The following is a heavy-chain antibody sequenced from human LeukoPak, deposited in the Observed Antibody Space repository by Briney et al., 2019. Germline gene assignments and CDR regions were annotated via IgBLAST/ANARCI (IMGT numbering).Heavy chain of an antibody. CDR1: GFSLSTSGVG. Sequence: SGPTLVNPTQTLTLTRTFSGFSLSTSGVGVGWVRQPPGKALQWLALIYGNDDKRYSPSLKNRLTISKDSSTSPVVLTMTNMDPVDTATYYCVHDIPRGEGFQHWGQGTLVTVSS. CDR3: VHDIPRGEGFQH. J-gene: IGHJ1*01. V-gene: IGHV2-5*01. CDR2: IYGNDDK. D-gene: IGHD2-2*01.